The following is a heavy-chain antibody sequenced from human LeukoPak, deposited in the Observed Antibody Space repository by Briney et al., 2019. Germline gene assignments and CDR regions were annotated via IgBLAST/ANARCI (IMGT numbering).Heavy chain of an antibody. J-gene: IGHJ4*02. CDR2: ISHDGNNK. CDR3: TKEPLGRWYLDD. Sequence: GGSLRLSCAASGFTFSSYGMHWVRQAPGKGLEWVGVISHDGNNKYYVDSVEGRFTISRDNSRNTLYLQMNSLRAGDTAVYYCTKEPLGRWYLDDWGQGTLVTVSS. V-gene: IGHV3-30*18. CDR1: GFTFSSYG. D-gene: IGHD6-13*01.